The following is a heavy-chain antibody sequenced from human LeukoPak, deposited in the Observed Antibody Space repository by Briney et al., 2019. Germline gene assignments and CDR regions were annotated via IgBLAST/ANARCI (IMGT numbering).Heavy chain of an antibody. J-gene: IGHJ4*02. CDR2: IYPGDSDT. CDR1: GYSFTSCG. D-gene: IGHD3-3*01. Sequence: GESPKTSCKGAGYSFTSCGIDWVRQMPGKRLEWMEMIYPGDSDTRYSHSFQGQATISADKSISTAYLQWSSLKASDTAVYFCARRGYNTNGYSCAYWGQGPLVIVT. CDR3: ARRGYNTNGYSCAY. V-gene: IGHV5-51*01.